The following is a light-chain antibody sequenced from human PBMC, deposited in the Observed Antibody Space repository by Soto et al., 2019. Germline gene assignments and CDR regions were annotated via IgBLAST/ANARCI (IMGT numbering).Light chain of an antibody. CDR3: QQYYSYPLA. V-gene: IGKV1-9*01. CDR1: QSIGKH. CDR2: AAS. J-gene: IGKJ5*01. Sequence: DIQMTQSPSFLSASVGDRVTITCRASQSIGKHLNWYQQKPGKAPKLLIYAASTLQSGVPSRFSGSGSGTDFTLTISCLQSEDFATYYCQQYYSYPLAFGQGTRLEIK.